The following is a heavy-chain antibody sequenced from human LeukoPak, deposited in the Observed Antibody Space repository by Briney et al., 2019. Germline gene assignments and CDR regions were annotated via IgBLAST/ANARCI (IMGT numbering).Heavy chain of an antibody. CDR2: ISSSSTYI. CDR1: GFIFSSYS. V-gene: IGHV3-21*01. CDR3: ARDYYDSSGSFDY. J-gene: IGHJ4*02. D-gene: IGHD3-22*01. Sequence: PGGSLRLSCAASGFIFSSYSMNWARQAPGKGLEWVSSISSSSTYISYADSVKGRFTISRDNAKSSLYLQMNSLRAEDTAVYSCARDYYDSSGSFDYWGQGTLVTVSS.